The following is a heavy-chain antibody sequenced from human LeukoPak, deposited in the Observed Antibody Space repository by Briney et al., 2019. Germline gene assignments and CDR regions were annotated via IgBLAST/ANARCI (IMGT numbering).Heavy chain of an antibody. CDR3: AKDRKGATVTNYYMNV. J-gene: IGHJ6*03. CDR1: GFTFSSYS. D-gene: IGHD4-11*01. Sequence: GGSLRLSCAASGFTFSSYSMNWVRQAPGKGLEWVAFIRYDGSNKYYANSVKGRFTISRDNSKKTLYLQMNSLRAEDTAVYYCAKDRKGATVTNYYMNVWGKGTTVTVSS. V-gene: IGHV3-30*02. CDR2: IRYDGSNK.